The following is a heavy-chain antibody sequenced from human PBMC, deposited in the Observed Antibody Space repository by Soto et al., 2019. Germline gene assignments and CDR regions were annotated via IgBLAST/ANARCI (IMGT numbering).Heavy chain of an antibody. V-gene: IGHV4-30-4*01. CDR1: GGTVSNPELD. D-gene: IGHD4-4*01. J-gene: IGHJ4*02. Sequence: PSWTLALTCAVSGGTVSNPELDWSWIRQPPGKGLEWIGSIFYNGDTSYNPSLDSRLSISVDTSKNQFSLSLSSVTASDTVVYFCASAGRLQSLDYWGQGTLVTVYS. CDR2: IFYNGDT. CDR3: ASAGRLQSLDY.